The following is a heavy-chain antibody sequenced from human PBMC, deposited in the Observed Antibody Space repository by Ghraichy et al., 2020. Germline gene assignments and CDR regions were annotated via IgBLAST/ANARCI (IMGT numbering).Heavy chain of an antibody. D-gene: IGHD7-27*01. CDR2: IIHSGTT. V-gene: IGHV4-34*01. CDR3: ARGLRSGDRRIDP. Sequence: SETLSLTCAVYGGSFSGYYWSWIRQPPGKGLEWIGEIIHSGTTRQNPSLKSRVTISVDTSKNQFSLNLTSVTAADTGVYYCARGLRSGDRRIDPWGQGTLVTVSS. J-gene: IGHJ5*02. CDR1: GGSFSGYY.